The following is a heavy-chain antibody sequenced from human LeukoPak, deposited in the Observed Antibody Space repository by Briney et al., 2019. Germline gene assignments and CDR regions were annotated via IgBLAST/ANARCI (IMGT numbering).Heavy chain of an antibody. D-gene: IGHD3-9*01. CDR3: ARVDILTGYVDY. CDR1: GYTFSAYS. CDR2: INPNSGGT. J-gene: IGHJ4*02. V-gene: IGHV1-2*02. Sequence: ASVKVSCKASGYTFSAYSIHWVRQAPGQGLEWMGWINPNSGGTNYAQKFQGRVTMTRDTSISTAYMELSRLRSDDTAVYYCARVDILTGYVDYWGQGTLVTVSS.